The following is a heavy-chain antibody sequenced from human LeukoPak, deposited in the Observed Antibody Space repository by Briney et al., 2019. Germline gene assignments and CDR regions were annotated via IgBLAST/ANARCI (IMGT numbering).Heavy chain of an antibody. CDR2: INHDGSST. D-gene: IGHD2-2*01. CDR3: ARHCTSTSCYDY. Sequence: GGSLRLSCAASGFTFSSYAMSWVRQAPGKGLVWVSRINHDGSSTSYADSVKGRFTISRDNAKNTLYLQMNSLRAEDTALYFCARHCTSTSCYDYWGQGTLVTVSS. V-gene: IGHV3-74*01. J-gene: IGHJ4*02. CDR1: GFTFSSYA.